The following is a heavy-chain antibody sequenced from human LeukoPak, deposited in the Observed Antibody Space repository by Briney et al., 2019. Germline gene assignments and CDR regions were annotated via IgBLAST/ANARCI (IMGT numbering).Heavy chain of an antibody. D-gene: IGHD6-19*01. J-gene: IGHJ4*02. CDR3: AKDRSGWYYFDY. V-gene: IGHV3-23*01. CDR1: GFTFSSYA. CDR2: LSTSGGST. Sequence: GGSLRLSCAASGFTFSSYAMSWVRQAPGKGLEWVSGLSTSGGSTYYADSVKGQFTISRDNSRNTLYLQMNSLRAEDTAVYYCAKDRSGWYYFDYWGQGTLVTVSS.